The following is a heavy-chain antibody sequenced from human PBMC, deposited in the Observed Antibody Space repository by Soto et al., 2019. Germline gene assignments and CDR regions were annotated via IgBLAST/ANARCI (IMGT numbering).Heavy chain of an antibody. CDR1: GYTCTSYG. V-gene: IGHV1-18*01. J-gene: IGHJ4*02. CDR3: ARAWWYDYGDYGGPHFDY. D-gene: IGHD4-17*01. Sequence: QVQLVQSGAEVKKPGASVKVSCKASGYTCTSYGISWVRQAPGQGLEWMGWISADNGNTNYAQKLQGRVTMTTDTSTSTAYMELRSLRSDDTAVYYCARAWWYDYGDYGGPHFDYWGQGTLVTVSS. CDR2: ISADNGNT.